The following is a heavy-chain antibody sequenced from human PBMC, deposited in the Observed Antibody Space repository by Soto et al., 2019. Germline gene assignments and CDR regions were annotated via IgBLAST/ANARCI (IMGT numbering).Heavy chain of an antibody. CDR3: GRDRRDYYDSSGYCYGYKWLDP. D-gene: IGHD3-22*01. CDR2: IYTSGST. J-gene: IGHJ5*02. V-gene: IGHV4-4*07. CDR1: GGSISSYY. Sequence: QVQLQESGPGLVKPSETLSLTCTVSGGSISSYYWSWIRQPAGKGLEWIGRIYTSGSTNYNPSLKSRVTMSVDTSKNQFSLKLSSVTAADTAVYFCGRDRRDYYDSSGYCYGYKWLDPWCQATLGTGPS.